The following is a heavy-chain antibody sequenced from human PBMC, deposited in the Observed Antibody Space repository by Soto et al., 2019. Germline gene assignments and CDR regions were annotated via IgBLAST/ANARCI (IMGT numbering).Heavy chain of an antibody. CDR3: ARQGFGALHGLVDV. J-gene: IGHJ6*02. V-gene: IGHV4-59*08. D-gene: IGHD3-10*01. CDR1: GGSISNYY. Sequence: QVPLQESGPGLVKPSETLSLSCTVSGGSISNYYWSWFRQTSGKGLEWIGYVHDSWGSNYNPSLKSRGAIALDTSKSQLSLKLTSVTATDTAVYYCARQGFGALHGLVDVWCQGTTVTVSS. CDR2: VHDSWGS.